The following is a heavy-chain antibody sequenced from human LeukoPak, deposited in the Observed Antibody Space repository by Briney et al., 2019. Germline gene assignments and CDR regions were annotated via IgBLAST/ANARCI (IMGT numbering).Heavy chain of an antibody. J-gene: IGHJ4*02. CDR2: IYYSGST. CDR3: ARDVASIVVVPAAMRS. D-gene: IGHD2-2*01. Sequence: SETLSLTCTVSGGSISSSSYYWGWIRQPPGKGLEWIGSIYYSGSTYYNPSLKSRVTISVDTSKNQFSLKLSSVTAADTAVYYCARDVASIVVVPAAMRSWGQGTLVTVSS. CDR1: GGSISSSSYY. V-gene: IGHV4-39*07.